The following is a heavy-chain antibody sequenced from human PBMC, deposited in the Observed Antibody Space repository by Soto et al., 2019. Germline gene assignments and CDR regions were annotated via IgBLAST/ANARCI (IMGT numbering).Heavy chain of an antibody. D-gene: IGHD3-22*01. V-gene: IGHV4-34*01. CDR1: GGSFSGYY. CDR3: ARGRSYYYDSRPARY. J-gene: IGHJ4*02. CDR2: INHSGST. Sequence: PSETLSLTCAVYGGSFSGYYWTWIRQPPGTGLEWIGEINHSGSTNYNLSLKSRVTISVDTSKNQFSLKLTSVTAADTAVYYCARGRSYYYDSRPARYWGQGTLVTISS.